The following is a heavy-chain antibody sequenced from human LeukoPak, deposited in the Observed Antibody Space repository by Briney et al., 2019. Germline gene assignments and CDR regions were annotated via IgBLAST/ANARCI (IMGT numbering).Heavy chain of an antibody. CDR3: ARDYGFGELYSGNWFDP. D-gene: IGHD3-10*01. V-gene: IGHV4-39*07. CDR1: GGSISSISYY. CDR2: MYHNGST. Sequence: SETLSLTCTVSGGSISSISYYWGWIRQPPGKGLEWIGSMYHNGSTYYNPSLKSRVTISVDTSKNQFSLKLSSVTAADTAVYYCARDYGFGELYSGNWFDPWGQGTLVTVSS. J-gene: IGHJ5*02.